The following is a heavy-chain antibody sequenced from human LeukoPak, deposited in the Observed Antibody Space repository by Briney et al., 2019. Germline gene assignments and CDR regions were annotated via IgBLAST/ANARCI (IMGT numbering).Heavy chain of an antibody. CDR1: GFTFSGSA. J-gene: IGHJ3*02. Sequence: PGGSLRLSCAASGFTFSGSAIHWVRQASGKGLEWVGRIRSKANTYATTYAASVKGRFTISRDDSKNTAYLQMNSLKTEDTAVYYCTSGRYNWNLAHAFDIWGQGTMVTVSS. CDR3: TSGRYNWNLAHAFDI. D-gene: IGHD1-7*01. V-gene: IGHV3-73*01. CDR2: IRSKANTYAT.